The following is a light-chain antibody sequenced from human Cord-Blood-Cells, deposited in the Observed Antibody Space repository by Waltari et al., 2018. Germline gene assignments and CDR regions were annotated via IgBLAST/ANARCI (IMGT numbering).Light chain of an antibody. CDR2: KAS. J-gene: IGKJ1*01. CDR3: QQYNSYPWT. CDR1: QSISSW. V-gene: IGKV1-5*03. Sequence: DIQMTQSPSTLSASVGDRVTITCRASQSISSWLAWYQQKPGKDPKLLTYKASSLESGVPSRFSGSGSGTEFTLTISSLQPDDFATYYCQQYNSYPWTFGQGTKVEIK.